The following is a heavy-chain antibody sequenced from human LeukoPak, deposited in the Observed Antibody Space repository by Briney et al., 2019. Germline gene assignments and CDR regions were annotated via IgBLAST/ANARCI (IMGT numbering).Heavy chain of an antibody. CDR2: IYYSGST. D-gene: IGHD4-17*01. Sequence: PSETLSLTCTVSGGSISSYYWSWIRQPPGKGLEWIGYIYYSGSTNYNPSLKSRVTISVDTSKNQFSLKLSSVTAADTAVYYCARVSTDASTVTTLSSWFDPWGQGTLVTVSS. V-gene: IGHV4-59*01. CDR1: GGSISSYY. CDR3: ARVSTDASTVTTLSSWFDP. J-gene: IGHJ5*02.